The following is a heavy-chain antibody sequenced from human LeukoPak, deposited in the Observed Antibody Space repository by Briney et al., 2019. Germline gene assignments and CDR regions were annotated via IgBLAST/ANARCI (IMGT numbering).Heavy chain of an antibody. V-gene: IGHV3-23*01. CDR3: AKLWFGESDGTFDP. J-gene: IGHJ5*02. Sequence: GGSLRLSCAASGFTFSSYAMSWVRQAPGKGLEWVSAISGSGGSTYYADSVKGRFTISRDNSKDTLYLQMNSLRAEDTAVYYCAKLWFGESDGTFDPWGQGTLVTVSS. CDR1: GFTFSSYA. CDR2: ISGSGGST. D-gene: IGHD3-10*01.